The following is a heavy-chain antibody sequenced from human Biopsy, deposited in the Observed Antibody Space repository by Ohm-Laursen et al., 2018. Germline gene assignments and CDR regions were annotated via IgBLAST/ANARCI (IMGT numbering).Heavy chain of an antibody. CDR2: ISVNGHNI. CDR3: VKGFGVFSDTGS. D-gene: IGHD3-10*01. J-gene: IGHJ3*01. Sequence: SLRLSCSASGFTASSYVMGWVRQAPGKGLECVSIISVNGHNINYADSVRGRFTISRDNAENTLYLQMNSLRVDDTAIYYCVKGFGVFSDTGSWGHGTLVTVSS. CDR1: GFTASSYV. V-gene: IGHV3-23*01.